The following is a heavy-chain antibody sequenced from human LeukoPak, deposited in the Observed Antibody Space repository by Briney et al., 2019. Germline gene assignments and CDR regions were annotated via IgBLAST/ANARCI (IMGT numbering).Heavy chain of an antibody. CDR3: ARVLGNYYDSSGYLDY. J-gene: IGHJ4*02. Sequence: SETLSLTCAVSGGSISSSNWWSWVRQPPGKGLEWIGEIYHSGSTNYNLSLKSRVTISVDKSKNQFSLKLSSVTAADTAVYYCARVLGNYYDSSGYLDYWGQGTLVTVSS. D-gene: IGHD3-22*01. CDR1: GGSISSSNW. CDR2: IYHSGST. V-gene: IGHV4-4*02.